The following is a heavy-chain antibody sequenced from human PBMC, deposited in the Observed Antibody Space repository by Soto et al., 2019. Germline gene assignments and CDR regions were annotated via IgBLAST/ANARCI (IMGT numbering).Heavy chain of an antibody. CDR2: ILNDGGGR. CDR3: TVLGYCTSTTCN. J-gene: IGHJ4*02. D-gene: IGHD2-2*01. CDR1: GFTLSTYM. V-gene: IGHV3-23*01. Sequence: EVHLLESGGGLVQPGGSLRLSCAGSGFTLSTYMMTWVRQAPGKGLGWVSSILNDGGGREYADSVKGRFTISRDISKNTLYLQMNNLRPDDTAVYYCTVLGYCTSTTCNWGQGTLVTVSS.